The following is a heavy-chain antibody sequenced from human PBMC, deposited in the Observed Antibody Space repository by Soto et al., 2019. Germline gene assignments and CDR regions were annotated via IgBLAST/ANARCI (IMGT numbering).Heavy chain of an antibody. CDR2: ISSSSTTI. CDR1: GFTFSSYS. D-gene: IGHD5-12*01. V-gene: IGHV3-48*01. CDR3: AREWRYSLDY. Sequence: GGSLRLSCAASGFTFSSYSMNWVRQAPGKGLEWVSYISSSSTTIYYADSVKGRFTISRDNAKNSLYLQMNSLRAEDTAVYYCAREWRYSLDYWGQGTLVTVSS. J-gene: IGHJ4*02.